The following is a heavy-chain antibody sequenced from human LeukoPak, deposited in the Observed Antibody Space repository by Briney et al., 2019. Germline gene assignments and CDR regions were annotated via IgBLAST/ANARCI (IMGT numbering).Heavy chain of an antibody. J-gene: IGHJ4*02. Sequence: SETLSLTCTVSGGSIGSNYWSWVRQPAGKGLDWVGRINISGNTNYNPSLKSRVTMSVDTSKNQFSLRLNFVTAADTAVYYCTREATANSGGYYFDYWGQGTLVTVSS. V-gene: IGHV4-4*07. CDR3: TREATANSGGYYFDY. CDR2: INISGNT. D-gene: IGHD6-25*01. CDR1: GGSIGSNY.